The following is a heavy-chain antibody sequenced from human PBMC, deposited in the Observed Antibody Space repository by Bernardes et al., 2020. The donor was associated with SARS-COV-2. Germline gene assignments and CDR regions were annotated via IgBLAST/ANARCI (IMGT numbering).Heavy chain of an antibody. V-gene: IGHV3-23*01. CDR1: GFTFSSYA. J-gene: IGHJ4*02. CDR2: ISGSVGTT. CDR3: AKFLAGSSPHRTGATNYLDY. D-gene: IGHD1-26*01. Sequence: VGSLILSCAASGFTFSSYAMSWVRQAPGKGLEWVSAISGSVGTTFYADSVKGRFIISRDNSKNMLYLRMNSLRAEDTAVYYCAKFLAGSSPHRTGATNYLDYWGQGTLVTVSS.